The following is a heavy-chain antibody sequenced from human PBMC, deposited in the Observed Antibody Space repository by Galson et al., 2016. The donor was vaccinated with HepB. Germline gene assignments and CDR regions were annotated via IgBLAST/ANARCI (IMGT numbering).Heavy chain of an antibody. J-gene: IGHJ4*02. D-gene: IGHD2-2*01. V-gene: IGHV3-53*01. CDR1: GGSVSSSSYY. Sequence: ETLSLTCTVSGGSVSSSSYYWGWVRQAPGKGLEWVSIIHSGGTTYYADSVKGRFTISKDNSKNTLYLQMNSLRAEDTAVYYCARAPVTSTTCCYYFDYWGQGTLVTVSS. CDR2: IHSGGTT. CDR3: ARAPVTSTTCCYYFDY.